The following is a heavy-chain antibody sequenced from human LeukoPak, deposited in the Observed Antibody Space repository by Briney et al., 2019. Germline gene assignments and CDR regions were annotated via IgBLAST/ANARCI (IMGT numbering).Heavy chain of an antibody. CDR2: IYTSGST. CDR1: GGSISSYY. D-gene: IGHD3-10*01. CDR3: ARHGDLGYYGSGTRKAQTPGRNWFDP. V-gene: IGHV4-4*09. Sequence: PSETLSLTCSVSGGSISSYYWSWIRQPPGKGLEGIGYIYTSGSTNYNPSLKRRVTISVDTSKNHFSLKLSSVTAADTAVYYCARHGDLGYYGSGTRKAQTPGRNWFDPWGQGTLVTVSS. J-gene: IGHJ5*02.